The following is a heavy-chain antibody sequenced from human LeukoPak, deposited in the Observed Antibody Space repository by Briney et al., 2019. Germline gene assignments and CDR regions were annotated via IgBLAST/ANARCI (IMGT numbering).Heavy chain of an antibody. V-gene: IGHV3-33*01. CDR2: IWYDGSNK. J-gene: IGHJ4*02. CDR3: ARGEYYSDTSSYFDY. CDR1: GFTFSSYG. Sequence: PGGSLRLSCAASGFTFSSYGMHWVRQAPGRGLEWVAVIWYDGSNKYYADSVKGRFTISRDNSKNTLFVQMSSLRAEDTAVYYCARGEYYSDTSSYFDYWGQGTLVTVSS. D-gene: IGHD3-22*01.